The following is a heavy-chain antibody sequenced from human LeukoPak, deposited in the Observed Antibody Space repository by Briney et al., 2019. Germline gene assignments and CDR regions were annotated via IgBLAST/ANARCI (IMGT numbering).Heavy chain of an antibody. D-gene: IGHD6-13*01. CDR3: ARDLGSRIAAAGLDY. CDR1: GYTFTGYY. CDR2: INPNSGGT. Sequence: ASVKVSCKASGYTFTGYYMHWVRQAPGQGLEWMGWINPNSGGTNYAQKFQGRVTMTRDTSISTAYMELSRLRSDDTAVYYCARDLGSRIAAAGLDYWGQGTLVTVPS. V-gene: IGHV1-2*02. J-gene: IGHJ4*02.